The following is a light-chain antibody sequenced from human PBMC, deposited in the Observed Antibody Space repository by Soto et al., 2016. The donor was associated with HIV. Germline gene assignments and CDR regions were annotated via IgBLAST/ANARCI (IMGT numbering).Light chain of an antibody. CDR3: QQYYSSSWT. Sequence: AIRMTQTPSSFSASTGDRVTITCRASQDISTYLAWYQQKPGTAPKLLIYSASTLQSGVPSRFSGSGSGTEFTLTISSLQPGDFASYYCQQYYSSSWTFGQGTKVEIK. V-gene: IGKV1-8*01. J-gene: IGKJ1*01. CDR1: QDISTY. CDR2: SAS.